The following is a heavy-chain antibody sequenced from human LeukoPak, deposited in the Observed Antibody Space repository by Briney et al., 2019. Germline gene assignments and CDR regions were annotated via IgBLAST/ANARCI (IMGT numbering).Heavy chain of an antibody. CDR2: IYYSGST. CDR1: GAPFNDYY. V-gene: IGHV4-34*01. Sequence: PSETLSLTCAVYGAPFNDYYWSWIRQPPGKGLEWIGEIYYSGSTTYNPSLKSRVTISVDTSKKQFSLNLSSVTAADTAVYYCARAFTIFGVIVTRMDVWGKGTTVTVSS. CDR3: ARAFTIFGVIVTRMDV. D-gene: IGHD3-3*01. J-gene: IGHJ6*04.